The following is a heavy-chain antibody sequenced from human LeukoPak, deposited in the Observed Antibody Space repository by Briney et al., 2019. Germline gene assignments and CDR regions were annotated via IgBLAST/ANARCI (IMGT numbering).Heavy chain of an antibody. V-gene: IGHV3-74*01. CDR3: ARGRPHGNDY. Sequence: GGSLRLSCAASGLTFSSHWMHWVRQAPGKGLVWVSRITNDGSSTTYADSVKGRFTISRDNAKNMLNLQVNSLRAEDTAVYYCARGRPHGNDYWGQGTLVTVSS. CDR1: GLTFSSHW. D-gene: IGHD4-23*01. J-gene: IGHJ4*02. CDR2: ITNDGSST.